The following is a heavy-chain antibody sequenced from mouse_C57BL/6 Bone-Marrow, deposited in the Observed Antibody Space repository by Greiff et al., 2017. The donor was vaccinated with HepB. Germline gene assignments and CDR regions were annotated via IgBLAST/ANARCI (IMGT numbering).Heavy chain of an antibody. CDR2: ISSGSSTI. CDR1: GFTFSDYG. V-gene: IGHV5-17*01. Sequence: DVMLVESGGGLVKPGGSLKLSCAASGFTFSDYGMHWVRQAPEKGLEWVAYISSGSSTIYYADTVKGRFTISRDNAKNTLFLQMTSLRSEDTAMYYCARGRGYAMDYWGQGTSVTVSS. CDR3: ARGRGYAMDY. J-gene: IGHJ4*01.